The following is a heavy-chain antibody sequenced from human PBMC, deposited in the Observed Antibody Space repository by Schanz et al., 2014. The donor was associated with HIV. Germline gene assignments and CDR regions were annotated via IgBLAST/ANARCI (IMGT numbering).Heavy chain of an antibody. CDR1: GFSFLRYE. V-gene: IGHV3-23*01. CDR3: VKAYSSGFSGAGS. CDR2: LSGSGDRT. D-gene: IGHD5-18*01. Sequence: EVQLLESGGGLVQPGGSLRISCVASGFSFLRYEMSWVRQAPGKGLEWLSTLSGSGDRTYYADSVKGRFTISRDNSRNALYLHMNSLRADDTAIYYCVKAYSSGFSGAGSWGQGALVTVSS. J-gene: IGHJ5*02.